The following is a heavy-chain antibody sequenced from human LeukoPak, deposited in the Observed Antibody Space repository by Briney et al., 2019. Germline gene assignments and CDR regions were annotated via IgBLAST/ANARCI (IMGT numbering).Heavy chain of an antibody. CDR3: ARVYYYDSSGYYPEHYFDY. Sequence: SETLSLTCTVSGGSISSYYWSWIRQPPGKGLEWIGYIYYSGSTNYNPSLKSRVTISVDTSKNQFSLRLSSVTAADTAVYYCARVYYYDSSGYYPEHYFDYWGQGTLVTVSS. D-gene: IGHD3-22*01. CDR2: IYYSGST. J-gene: IGHJ4*02. V-gene: IGHV4-59*01. CDR1: GGSISSYY.